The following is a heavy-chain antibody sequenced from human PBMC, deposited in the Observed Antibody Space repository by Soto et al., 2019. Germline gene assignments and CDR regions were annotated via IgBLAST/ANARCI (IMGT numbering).Heavy chain of an antibody. Sequence: EVQLLESGGGLVQPGASLRLSCAASGFTFSSYAMSWVRQAPGKGLEWVSVISGSGGSTYFAESVKGRFTISRDNFKNTLYLQMNSLRAEDTAVYYCAKVRDSSGLDAFVMWGQGTMVTVSS. CDR3: AKVRDSSGLDAFVM. D-gene: IGHD3-22*01. J-gene: IGHJ3*02. V-gene: IGHV3-23*01. CDR1: GFTFSSYA. CDR2: ISGSGGST.